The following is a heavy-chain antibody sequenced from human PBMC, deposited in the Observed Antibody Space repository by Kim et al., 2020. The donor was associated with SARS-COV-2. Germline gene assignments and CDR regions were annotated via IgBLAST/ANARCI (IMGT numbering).Heavy chain of an antibody. CDR2: IKQDGSDN. CDR1: GVTFSNYW. V-gene: IGHV3-7*01. CDR3: ARGGGWLVDY. J-gene: IGHJ4*02. D-gene: IGHD6-19*01. Sequence: GGSLRLSCAASGVTFSNYWMTWVRQAPGKGLEWVANIKQDGSDNYYLDSVKGRFTISRDNAKSSLYLQMNSLRDEDTAVYYCARGGGWLVDYWGRGTMVIVSS.